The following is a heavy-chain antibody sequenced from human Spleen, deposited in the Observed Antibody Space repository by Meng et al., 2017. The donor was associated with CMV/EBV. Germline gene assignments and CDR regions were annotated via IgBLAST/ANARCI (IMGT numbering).Heavy chain of an antibody. CDR3: ARPRVVTHYFDY. V-gene: IGHV3-9*01. CDR2: INWNSGTI. Sequence: GGSLRLSCVASGFIFDDYAMYWVRQAPGKGPEWVSGINWNSGTIGYADSVKGRFTISRDNAKNSLYLQMNSLRAEDTAVYYCARPRVVTHYFDYWGQGTLVTVSS. D-gene: IGHD4-23*01. J-gene: IGHJ4*02. CDR1: GFIFDDYA.